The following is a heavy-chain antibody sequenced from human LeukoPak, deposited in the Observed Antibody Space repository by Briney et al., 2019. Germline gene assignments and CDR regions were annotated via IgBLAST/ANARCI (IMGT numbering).Heavy chain of an antibody. V-gene: IGHV3-30-3*01. CDR1: GFTFSSYA. J-gene: IGHJ4*02. D-gene: IGHD3-3*01. CDR3: AREGGPGTIFGVVITLDY. CDR2: ISYDGSNK. Sequence: PGGSLRLSCAASGFTFSSYAMHWVRQAPGKGLEWVAVISYDGSNKYYADSVKGRFTISRDNSKNTLYLQMNSLRAEDTAVYYCAREGGPGTIFGVVITLDYWGQGTLVTVSS.